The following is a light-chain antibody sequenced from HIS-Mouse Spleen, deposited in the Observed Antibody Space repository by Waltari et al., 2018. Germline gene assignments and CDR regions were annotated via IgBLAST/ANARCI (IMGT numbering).Light chain of an antibody. J-gene: IGLJ1*01. CDR2: EVS. CDR3: SSYTSSSTV. V-gene: IGLV2-18*02. Sequence: QSALTQPPSVSGSPGQSVTIPCTGTSSDVGSYNRVSWYHQPPGTAPKLMIYEVSNRPSGVPDRFSGSKSGNTASLTISGLQAEDEADYYCSSYTSSSTVFGTGTKVTVL. CDR1: SSDVGSYNR.